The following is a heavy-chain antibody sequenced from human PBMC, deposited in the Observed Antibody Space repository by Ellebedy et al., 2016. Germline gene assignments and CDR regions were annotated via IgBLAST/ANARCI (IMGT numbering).Heavy chain of an antibody. J-gene: IGHJ4*02. V-gene: IGHV4-39*06. CDR2: IYHSGSA. CDR1: GGPISGAPYY. CDR3: ARKETGTMRDN. Sequence: SETLSLTCTVSGGPISGAPYYWAWLRQPPGEGLEWIGTIYHSGSAHYSPSLMNRVTISIDPSKTHFTLRLSSVTAADTAVYYCARKETGTMRDNWGQGTLVTVSS. D-gene: IGHD1-1*01.